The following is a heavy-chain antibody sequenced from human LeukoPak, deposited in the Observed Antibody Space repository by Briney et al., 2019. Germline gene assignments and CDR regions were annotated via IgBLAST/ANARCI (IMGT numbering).Heavy chain of an antibody. D-gene: IGHD2-21*01. CDR2: ISYSGSI. CDR1: GGSISSRPYY. CDR3: ATLEIGDYYFDY. J-gene: IGHJ4*02. V-gene: IGHV4-39*01. Sequence: SETLSLTCTVSGGSISSRPYYWGWVRQPPGKGLEWIGSISYSGSIHYNPSLKSRVTISVDTSKNHFSLRLSSVTAADTAVYYCATLEIGDYYFDYWGQGTLVTVSS.